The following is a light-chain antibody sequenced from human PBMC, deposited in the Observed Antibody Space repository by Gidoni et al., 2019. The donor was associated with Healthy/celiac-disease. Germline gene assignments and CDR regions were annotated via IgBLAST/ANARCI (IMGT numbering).Light chain of an antibody. Sequence: EIVLTQSPGPLSLSPGEMATLSCRASQSVSSSYLAWYQQKPGQAPRLLIYGASSRATGIPDRFSGSGSGTDFTLTISRLEPEDFAVYYCQQYGSSPFTFGPGTKVDIK. CDR3: QQYGSSPFT. CDR1: QSVSSSY. J-gene: IGKJ3*01. V-gene: IGKV3-20*01. CDR2: GAS.